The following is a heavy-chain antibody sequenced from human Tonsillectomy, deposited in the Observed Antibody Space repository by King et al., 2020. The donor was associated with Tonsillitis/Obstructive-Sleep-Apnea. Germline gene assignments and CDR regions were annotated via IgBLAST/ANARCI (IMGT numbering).Heavy chain of an antibody. V-gene: IGHV3-23*04. CDR3: AKNYYDSSGPRYFYYYMDV. J-gene: IGHJ6*03. CDR2: ISSSGGST. CDR1: GFTFNTYA. D-gene: IGHD3-22*01. Sequence: VQLVESGGGLVQPGGSLRLSCAASGFTFNTYAMSWVRQAPGKGLEWVLAISSSGGSTYYADSVKGRFTISRDNSKNTLYLQMNSLRAEDTAVYYCAKNYYDSSGPRYFYYYMDVWGRGTTVTVSS.